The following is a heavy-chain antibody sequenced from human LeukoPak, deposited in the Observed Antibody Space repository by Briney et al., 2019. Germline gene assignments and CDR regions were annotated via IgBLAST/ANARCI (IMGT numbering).Heavy chain of an antibody. V-gene: IGHV1-8*03. Sequence: GASVKVSCKASGYTFTSYDINWVRQATGQGLEWMGWMNPNSGNTGYAQKFQGRVTITRNTSISTAYMELSSLRSEDTAVYYCARGHSRWLQLSYMDVWGKGTTVTVSS. CDR3: ARGHSRWLQLSYMDV. J-gene: IGHJ6*03. CDR1: GYTFTSYD. CDR2: MNPNSGNT. D-gene: IGHD5-24*01.